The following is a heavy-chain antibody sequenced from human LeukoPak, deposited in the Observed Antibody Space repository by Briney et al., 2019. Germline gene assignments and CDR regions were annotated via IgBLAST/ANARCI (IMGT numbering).Heavy chain of an antibody. J-gene: IGHJ3*02. CDR2: ISYDGSNK. Sequence: GGSLRLSCAASGFTFSSYAMHWVRQAPGKGLEWVAVISYDGSNKYYADSVKGRFTISRDNSKNTLYLQMNSLRAEDTAVYYCARQFYGSGGNAFDIWGQGTMVTVSS. CDR3: ARQFYGSGGNAFDI. V-gene: IGHV3-30-3*01. D-gene: IGHD3-10*01. CDR1: GFTFSSYA.